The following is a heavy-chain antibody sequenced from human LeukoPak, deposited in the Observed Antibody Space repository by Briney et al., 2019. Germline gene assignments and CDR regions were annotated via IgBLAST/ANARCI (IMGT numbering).Heavy chain of an antibody. Sequence: SGPTLVKPTQTLTLTCTFSGFSLSTSGVGVAWIRQPPGQALEWLALVSWDDDKRYSPSLKTRLTITKDTSKNHVVLTMTNMDPVDTATYFCAHIPTVTTSFDFWGQGTLVTVSS. CDR2: VSWDDDK. J-gene: IGHJ4*02. D-gene: IGHD4-17*01. V-gene: IGHV2-5*02. CDR1: GFSLSTSGVG. CDR3: AHIPTVTTSFDF.